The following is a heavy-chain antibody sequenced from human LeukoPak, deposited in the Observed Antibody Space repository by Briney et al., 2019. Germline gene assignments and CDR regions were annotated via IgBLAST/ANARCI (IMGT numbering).Heavy chain of an antibody. CDR3: TSYSGDYYGSGSYDY. V-gene: IGHV3-15*01. CDR2: IKSKTDGGTT. D-gene: IGHD3-10*01. Sequence: PGGSLRLSCAASGFTFSNAWMSWVRQAPGKGLEWVGRIKSKTDGGTTDYAAPVKGRFTISRDDSKNTLYLQMNSLKTEDTAVYYCTSYSGDYYGSGSYDYWGQGTLVTVSS. CDR1: GFTFSNAW. J-gene: IGHJ4*02.